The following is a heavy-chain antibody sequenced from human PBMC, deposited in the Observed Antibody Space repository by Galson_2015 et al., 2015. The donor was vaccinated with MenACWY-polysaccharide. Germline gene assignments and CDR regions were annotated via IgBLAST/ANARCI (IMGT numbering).Heavy chain of an antibody. CDR3: ARVEKYSGNYYILH. D-gene: IGHD1-26*01. CDR1: GYSISSGYY. Sequence: SETLSLTCAVSGYSISSGYYWGWIRQPPGKGLEWIGSIYHSGSTYYNPSLKSRVTISVDTSKNQFSLKLSSVTAADTAVYYCARVEKYSGNYYILHWGQGTLVTVSS. CDR2: IYHSGST. V-gene: IGHV4-38-2*01. J-gene: IGHJ4*02.